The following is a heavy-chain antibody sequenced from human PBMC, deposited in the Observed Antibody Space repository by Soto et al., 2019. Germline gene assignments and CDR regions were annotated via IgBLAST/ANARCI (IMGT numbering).Heavy chain of an antibody. CDR1: GFSLNTSGMC. J-gene: IGHJ5*02. CDR2: IHWDGDK. Sequence: SGPTLVNPTQTLTLTCTFSGFSLNTSGMCVTWIRQPPGKALEWLALIHWDGDKYYSTSLKTRLTISKDTSKNQVDLTMTNMDPADTATYYCARISRFTKGVNWFDPWGQGTLVTVSS. D-gene: IGHD3-3*01. V-gene: IGHV2-70*01. CDR3: ARISRFTKGVNWFDP.